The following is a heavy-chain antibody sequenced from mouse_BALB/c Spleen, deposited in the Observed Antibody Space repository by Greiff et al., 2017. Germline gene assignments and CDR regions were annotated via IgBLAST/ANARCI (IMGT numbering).Heavy chain of an antibody. V-gene: IGHV2-6-7*01. D-gene: IGHD2-4*01. J-gene: IGHJ1*01. CDR2: IWGDGST. CDR1: GFSLTGYG. Sequence: QVQLKESGPGLVAPSQSLSITCTVSGFSLTGYGVNWVRQPPGKGLEWLGMIWGDGSTDYNSALKSRLSISKDNSKSQVFLKMNSLQTDDTARYYCAIDYDDDYWYFDVWGAGTTVTVSS. CDR3: AIDYDDDYWYFDV.